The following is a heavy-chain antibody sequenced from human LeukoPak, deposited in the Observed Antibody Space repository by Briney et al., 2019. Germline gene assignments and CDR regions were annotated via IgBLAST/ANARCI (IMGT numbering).Heavy chain of an antibody. CDR1: GFTVSSNY. Sequence: PGGSLRLSCAASGFTVSSNYMSWVRQAPGKGLEWVSVIYSGGSTYYADSVKGRFTISRDNSKNTLYLQMNSLRAEDTAVYYCARRPLAAAGTPGWFDPWAREPWSPSPQ. D-gene: IGHD6-13*01. V-gene: IGHV3-66*04. CDR3: ARRPLAAAGTPGWFDP. CDR2: IYSGGST. J-gene: IGHJ5*02.